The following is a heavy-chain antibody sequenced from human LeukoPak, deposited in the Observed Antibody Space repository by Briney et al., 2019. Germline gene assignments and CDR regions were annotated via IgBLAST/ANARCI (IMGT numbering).Heavy chain of an antibody. J-gene: IGHJ3*02. D-gene: IGHD3-3*01. CDR2: IKQDGSEK. Sequence: PGGSLRLSCAASGFTFSRYWMSWVRQAPGKGLEWVANIKQDGSEKYYVDSVKGRFTISRDNAKNSLDLQMNSLRAEDTAVYYCARVDAFWSGYLHDAFDIWGQGTMVTVSS. V-gene: IGHV3-7*05. CDR3: ARVDAFWSGYLHDAFDI. CDR1: GFTFSRYW.